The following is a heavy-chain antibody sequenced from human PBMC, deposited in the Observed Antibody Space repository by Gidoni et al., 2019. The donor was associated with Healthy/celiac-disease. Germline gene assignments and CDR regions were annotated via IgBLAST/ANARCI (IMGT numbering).Heavy chain of an antibody. CDR3: ARDVRQWLDRYYGMDV. D-gene: IGHD6-19*01. J-gene: IGHJ6*02. CDR2: IYYSGNT. CDR1: GGSVSSGSYY. Sequence: QVQLQESGPGLVKPSETLSLTCTVSGGSVSSGSYYWSWIRQPPGKGLEWIGYIYYSGNTNYNPSLKSRVTISVDTSKNQFSLKLSSVTAADTAVYYCARDVRQWLDRYYGMDVWGQGTTVTVSS. V-gene: IGHV4-61*01.